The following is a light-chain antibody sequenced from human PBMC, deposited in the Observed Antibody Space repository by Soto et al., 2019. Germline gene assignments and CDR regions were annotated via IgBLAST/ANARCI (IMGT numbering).Light chain of an antibody. CDR2: DAS. CDR3: QQYDNPPLT. CDR1: QDVSKS. Sequence: DIQLTQSPSSLSASVGERVTISCQASQDVSKSLYWYQQKPGKSPKLLIYDASNLETGGPSRLSGSGSGADFTFTINRLQPEDIATYYCQQYDNPPLTFGGGTKVEIK. V-gene: IGKV1-33*01. J-gene: IGKJ4*01.